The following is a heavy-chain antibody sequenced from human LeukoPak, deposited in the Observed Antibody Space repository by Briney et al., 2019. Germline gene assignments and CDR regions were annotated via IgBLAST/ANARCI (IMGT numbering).Heavy chain of an antibody. D-gene: IGHD3-3*01. CDR3: ARDGFDFWSGYPTTVDY. CDR1: GFTFSSYS. Sequence: GGSLRLSCVASGFTFSSYSMNWVRQSPGKGLEWVSYISSSSNTIYYAASVKGRFTISRDNANNSLYLQMNSLRAEDTAVYYCARDGFDFWSGYPTTVDYWGQGTLVTVSS. V-gene: IGHV3-48*01. CDR2: ISSSSNTI. J-gene: IGHJ4*02.